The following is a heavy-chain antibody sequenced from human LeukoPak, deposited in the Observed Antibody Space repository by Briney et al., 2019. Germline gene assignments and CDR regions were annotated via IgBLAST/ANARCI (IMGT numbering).Heavy chain of an antibody. CDR2: ISSGSSYT. V-gene: IGHV3-11*06. CDR1: GFTFSDYY. J-gene: IGHJ4*02. D-gene: IGHD4-17*01. CDR3: AKLAPLDGDYDY. Sequence: GGSLRLSCAASGFTFSDYYMSWIRQAPGKGLEWVSYISSGSSYTNYADSVKGRFTISRDNAKNTLYLQMNSLRAEDAALYYCAKLAPLDGDYDYWGQGTLVTVSS.